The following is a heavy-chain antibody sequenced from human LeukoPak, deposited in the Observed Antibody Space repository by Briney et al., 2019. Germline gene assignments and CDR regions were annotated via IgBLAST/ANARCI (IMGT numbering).Heavy chain of an antibody. J-gene: IGHJ4*02. CDR2: ISGSGGST. D-gene: IGHD3-3*01. Sequence: GGSLRLSCAASGFTFSSYAMSWVRQAPGRGLEWVSAISGSGGSTYDEDSGKGRFTISRDNSQTTLYLQMHSLKAEDTALYYCAKGGRRWTMCDYWGKETLDSVSS. CDR1: GFTFSSYA. V-gene: IGHV3-23*01. CDR3: AKGGRRWTMCDY.